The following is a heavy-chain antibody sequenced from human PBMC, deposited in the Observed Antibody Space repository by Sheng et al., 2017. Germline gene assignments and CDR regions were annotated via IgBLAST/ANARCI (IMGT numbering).Heavy chain of an antibody. D-gene: IGHD6-19*01. J-gene: IGHJ3*02. CDR1: GFTFSSYE. V-gene: IGHV3-48*03. CDR3: ATVIAVAVSGAFDI. CDR2: ISSSGSTI. Sequence: EVQLVESGGGLVQPGGSLRLSCAASGFTFSSYEMNWVRQAPGKGLEWVSYISSSGSTIYYADSVKGRFTISRDNAKNSLYLQMNSLRAEDTAVYYCATVIAVAVSGAFDIWGQGTMVTVSS.